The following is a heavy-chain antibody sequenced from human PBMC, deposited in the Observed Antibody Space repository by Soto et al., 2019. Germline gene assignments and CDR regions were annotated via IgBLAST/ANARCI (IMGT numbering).Heavy chain of an antibody. CDR2: IFDSETA. J-gene: IGHJ5*02. V-gene: IGHV4-31*03. CDR1: GGSVSSGGYY. CDR3: ASVGELPVWFDP. Sequence: SETLSLTCTVPGGSVSSGGYYWNWIRQHPGKGLEWLGYIFDSETAYYNPSLKSRLTISMDTSKNQFSLKLTSVTPADTAVYYCASVGELPVWFDPWGRGTLVTVSS. D-gene: IGHD3-10*01.